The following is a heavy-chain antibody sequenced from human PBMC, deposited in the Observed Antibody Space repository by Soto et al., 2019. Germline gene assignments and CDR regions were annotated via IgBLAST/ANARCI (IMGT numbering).Heavy chain of an antibody. D-gene: IGHD6-6*01. Sequence: QVQLVQSGAEVKKPGASVKVSCKASGYTFTHYTITWVRQAPGQRVEWMGWINTDNGDTKYSQKFQDRVTITRDTSASAVYMELISLRSEDTSVFYCARAVGYSSSCGFGYWGRGTLVTVSS. V-gene: IGHV1-3*04. CDR3: ARAVGYSSSCGFGY. CDR1: GYTFTHYT. J-gene: IGHJ4*02. CDR2: INTDNGDT.